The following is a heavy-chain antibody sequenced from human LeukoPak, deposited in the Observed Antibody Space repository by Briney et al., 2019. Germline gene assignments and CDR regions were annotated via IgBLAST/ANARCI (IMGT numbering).Heavy chain of an antibody. Sequence: GGSLRLSCAASGFTFSSYAMHWVRQAPGKGLEWVAVISYDGSNKYYADSVKGRFTISRDNSKNTLYLQMNSLRAEDTAVYYCAKWGSHDYVWGSYRWGLDYWGQGTLVTVSS. CDR3: AKWGSHDYVWGSYRWGLDY. D-gene: IGHD3-16*02. J-gene: IGHJ4*02. CDR1: GFTFSSYA. CDR2: ISYDGSNK. V-gene: IGHV3-30-3*02.